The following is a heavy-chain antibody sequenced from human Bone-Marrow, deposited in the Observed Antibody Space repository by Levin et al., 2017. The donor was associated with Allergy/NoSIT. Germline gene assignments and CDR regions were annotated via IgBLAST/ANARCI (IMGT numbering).Heavy chain of an antibody. CDR3: ARDLRYNWKYGFDP. CDR1: GYQFIGYY. J-gene: IGHJ5*02. Sequence: GESLKISCKASGYQFIGYYMHWVRQAPGQGLEWMGRINPNSGDTMYAQNFQGRVTMTRNTSINTVHMDLSRLTSDDTAMYYCARDLRYNWKYGFDPWGQGTLVTVTS. V-gene: IGHV1-2*06. CDR2: INPNSGDT. D-gene: IGHD1-20*01.